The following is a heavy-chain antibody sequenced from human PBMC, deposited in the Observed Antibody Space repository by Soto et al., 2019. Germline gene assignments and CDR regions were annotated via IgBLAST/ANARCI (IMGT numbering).Heavy chain of an antibody. CDR2: TYYRSKWYY. V-gene: IGHV6-1*01. D-gene: IGHD3-22*01. CDR1: WDIFSSNMAC. J-gene: IGHJ6*02. CDR3: ARINSSSHSDMDV. Sequence: SQALXLTCAISWDIFSSNMACFKFIRQSPSRGLEWLGRTYYRSKWYYGYEVSVKSRITIQPDTSKNQFSLKLNSVTPEDTAVYYCARINSSSHSDMDVWGQGTTVTVSS.